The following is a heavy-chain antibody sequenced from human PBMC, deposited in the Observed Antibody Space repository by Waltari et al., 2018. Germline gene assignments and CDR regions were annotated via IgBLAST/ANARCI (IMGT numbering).Heavy chain of an antibody. CDR3: SKDLSSGSTRGYMDV. CDR1: GFTFDDYA. D-gene: IGHD6-13*01. J-gene: IGHJ6*03. Sequence: EVQLVESGGVVVQPGGSLRLSCAASGFTFDDYAMHWVRQAPGKGLEWVSLISWDGGSTYYADSVKGRYTISRDNSKNSLYLQMNSLRAEDTALYYCSKDLSSGSTRGYMDVWGKGTTVTVSS. CDR2: ISWDGGST. V-gene: IGHV3-43D*03.